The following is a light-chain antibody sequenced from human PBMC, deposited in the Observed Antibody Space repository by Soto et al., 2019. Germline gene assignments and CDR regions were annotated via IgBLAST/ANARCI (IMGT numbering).Light chain of an antibody. CDR3: QQYNTWPPKYT. CDR1: QSVSSY. CDR2: GAS. J-gene: IGKJ2*01. V-gene: IGKV3-15*01. Sequence: EIVMTQSPATLSVSPGGRATLSCRASQSVSSYLAWYQQRPGQPPRLLIYGASTRATGIPARSSGSGSGTEFSLTISSLQSEDFAVYDCQQYNTWPPKYTFGQGTKLEI.